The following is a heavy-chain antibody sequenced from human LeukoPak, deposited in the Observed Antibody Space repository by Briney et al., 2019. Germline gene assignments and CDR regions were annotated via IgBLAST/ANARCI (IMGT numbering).Heavy chain of an antibody. D-gene: IGHD3-10*01. CDR3: ATVRGITMVRGVIMGSNWFDP. V-gene: IGHV1-24*01. CDR2: FDPEDGET. J-gene: IGHJ5*02. CDR1: GYTLTDLS. Sequence: VASVKVSCKVSGYTLTDLSMHWVRQAPGKGLEWMGGFDPEDGETIYAQKFQGRVTMTEDTSTDTAYMELSSLRSEDTAVYYCATVRGITMVRGVIMGSNWFDPWGQGTLVTVSS.